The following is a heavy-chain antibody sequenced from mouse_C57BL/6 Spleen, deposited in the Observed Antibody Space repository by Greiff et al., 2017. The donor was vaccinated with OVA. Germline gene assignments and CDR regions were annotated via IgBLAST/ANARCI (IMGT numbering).Heavy chain of an antibody. CDR2: ISYDGSN. J-gene: IGHJ3*01. CDR1: GYSITSGYY. D-gene: IGHD1-1*01. V-gene: IGHV3-6*01. Sequence: EVQLQESGPGLVKPSQSLSLTCSVTGYSITSGYYWNWIRQFPGNKLEWMGYISYDGSNNYNPSLKNRISITRDTSKNQFFLKLNSVTTEDTATYYCASYGSSEAWFAYWGQGTLVTVSA. CDR3: ASYGSSEAWFAY.